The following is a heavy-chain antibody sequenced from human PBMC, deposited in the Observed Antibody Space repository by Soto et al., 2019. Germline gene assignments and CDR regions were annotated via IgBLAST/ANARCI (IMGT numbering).Heavy chain of an antibody. Sequence: PXEILSLTCTVCGGCISNASYSGSWIRQPPGKGLEWIGYIYPSGMPFHNPSLRSRVTISIDRSNDQFSLNLKSVTAADTAVYYCARERGGYGLFDSWGQGTLVTVSS. CDR3: ARERGGYGLFDS. J-gene: IGHJ4*02. CDR1: GGCISNASYS. V-gene: IGHV4-30-2*01. CDR2: IYPSGMP. D-gene: IGHD5-18*01.